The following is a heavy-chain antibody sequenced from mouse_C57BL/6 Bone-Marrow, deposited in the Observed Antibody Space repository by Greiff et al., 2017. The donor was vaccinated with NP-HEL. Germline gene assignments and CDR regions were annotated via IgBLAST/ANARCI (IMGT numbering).Heavy chain of an antibody. V-gene: IGHV2-2*01. CDR2: IWSGGST. CDR1: GFSLTSYG. D-gene: IGHD2-2*01. Sequence: VHLVESGPGLVQPSQSLSITCTVSGFSLTSYGVHWVRQSPGKGLEWLGVIWSGGSTDYNAAFISRLSISKDNSKSQVFFKMNSLQAEDTAIYYCARTDLLWLRRDWYFDVWGTGTTVTVSS. CDR3: ARTDLLWLRRDWYFDV. J-gene: IGHJ1*03.